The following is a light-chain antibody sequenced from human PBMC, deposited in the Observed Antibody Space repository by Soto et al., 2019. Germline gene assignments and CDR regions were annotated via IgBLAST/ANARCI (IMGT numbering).Light chain of an antibody. V-gene: IGKV3-15*01. CDR1: QSVSTS. CDR3: QQYIHGYS. J-gene: IGKJ2*01. Sequence: EVVMTQSPATLSVFPGERVTLSCRASQSVSTSIAWYQQKPGQAPRLLIYSASTRATGIPARFSGSGSGTEFALIISSLQSEDFAVYHCQQYIHGYSFGQGTELEIK. CDR2: SAS.